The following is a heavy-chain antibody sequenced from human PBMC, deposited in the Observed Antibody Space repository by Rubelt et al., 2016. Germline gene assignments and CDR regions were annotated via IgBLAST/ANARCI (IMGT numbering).Heavy chain of an antibody. V-gene: IGHV4-59*08. D-gene: IGHD6-19*01. CDR3: ARHGVSRGWYFDY. Sequence: QVQLQESGPGLVKPSETLSLTCTVSGGSISSYYWSRIRQPPGKGLEWIGYIYYSGSTNYNPHPKRRVTIAVKTSKNQFSLKRGAVTAADTAVYYCARHGVSRGWYFDYWGQGTLVTVSS. J-gene: IGHJ4*02. CDR1: GGSISSYY. CDR2: IYYSGST.